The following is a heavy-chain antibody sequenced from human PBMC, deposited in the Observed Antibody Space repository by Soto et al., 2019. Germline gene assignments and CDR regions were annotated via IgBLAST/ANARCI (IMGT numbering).Heavy chain of an antibody. CDR3: GRVSGGDSTD. V-gene: IGHV3-53*02. J-gene: IGHJ4*02. CDR1: GFTVSSNY. CDR2: MYSGGST. Sequence: VQLVETGGGLIQPGGSLRLSCAVSGFTVSSNYMSWVRQAPGKGLEWVSVMYSGGSTYYADSVKGRFTISRDNSKSTLSLQMDSLGAEDTAVYYCGRVSGGDSTDWGQGTLVTVSS. D-gene: IGHD6-13*01.